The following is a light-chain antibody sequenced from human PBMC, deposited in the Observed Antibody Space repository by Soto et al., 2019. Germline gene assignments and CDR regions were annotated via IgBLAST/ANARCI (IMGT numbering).Light chain of an antibody. CDR3: QQFDSFPRT. CDR2: MAS. V-gene: IGKV1-5*03. J-gene: IGKJ1*01. Sequence: DVQMTQSPSTLSASVGDRVTITCRASQSVSEALAWYQHKPGKAPKLLIYMASRLESGIPARFSGSGCGSEFTLTISGLQADDLAHYYYQQFDSFPRTFGPGTKVEIK. CDR1: QSVSEA.